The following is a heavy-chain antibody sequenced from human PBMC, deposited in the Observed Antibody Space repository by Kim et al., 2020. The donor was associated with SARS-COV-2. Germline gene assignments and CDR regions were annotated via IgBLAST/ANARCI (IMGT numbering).Heavy chain of an antibody. J-gene: IGHJ6*02. CDR1: GYTFTYYA. CDR3: ARQAGGDYYYALDV. V-gene: IGHV7-4-1*02. D-gene: IGHD2-8*02. CDR2: INTNTGTP. Sequence: ASVKVSCKASGYTFTYYAMNWVRQAPGQGLEWMGWINTNTGTPTYAQGFTGRFVFSLDTSVSTAYLQITSLKAEDTAVYYCARQAGGDYYYALDVWGQGTTVPVSS.